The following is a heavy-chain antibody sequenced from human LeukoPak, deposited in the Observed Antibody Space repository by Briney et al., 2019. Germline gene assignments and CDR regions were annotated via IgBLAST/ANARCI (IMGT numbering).Heavy chain of an antibody. J-gene: IGHJ6*02. D-gene: IGHD2-2*01. V-gene: IGHV3-11*01. CDR2: ISSSGSTI. Sequence: GGSLRLSCAASGFTFSDYYMSWIRQAPGKGLEWVSYISSSGSTIYYADSVKGRFTISRDNAKNSLYLQMNSLRAEDTAVYYCARDRGYCSSTSCYRILYYYGMDVWGQGTTVTASS. CDR1: GFTFSDYY. CDR3: ARDRGYCSSTSCYRILYYYGMDV.